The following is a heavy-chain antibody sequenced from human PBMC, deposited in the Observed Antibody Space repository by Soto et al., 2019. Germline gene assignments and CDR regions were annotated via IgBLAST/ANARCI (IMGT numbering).Heavy chain of an antibody. CDR2: MNPNSGNT. J-gene: IGHJ3*01. V-gene: IGHV1-8*01. Sequence: QVQLVQSGAEVKRPGASVRVSCNASGYTFTSYDINWVRQATGQGREWLGWMNPNSGNTGYAQKFQGRITLTRSTSTSTAYMELTSLRSEDTAVYYCARGINWGQGTMVTVS. CDR1: GYTFTSYD. CDR3: ARGIN.